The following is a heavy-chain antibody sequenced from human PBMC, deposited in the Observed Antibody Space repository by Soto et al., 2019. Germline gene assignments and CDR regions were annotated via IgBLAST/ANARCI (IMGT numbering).Heavy chain of an antibody. CDR2: ISSSSRYI. J-gene: IGHJ4*02. CDR3: AREQPGYSYGYGLGY. D-gene: IGHD5-18*01. V-gene: IGHV3-21*01. Sequence: EVQLVESGGGLVKPGGSLRLSCAAYGFTFSSYSMNWVRQAPGKGLAWVSSISSSSRYIYYADSVKGRFTIPRDNAKKSLERQMNSLRAEDTAVYYWAREQPGYSYGYGLGYWGQGTLVTVSS. CDR1: GFTFSSYS.